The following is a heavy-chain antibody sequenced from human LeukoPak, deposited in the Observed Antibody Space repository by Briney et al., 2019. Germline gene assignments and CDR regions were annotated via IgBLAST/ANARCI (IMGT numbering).Heavy chain of an antibody. Sequence: SETLSLTCTVSGGSISSYYWSWIRQPAGKGLEWIGRIYTSGSTNYNPSLKSRVTMSVDTSKNQFSLKLSSVTAADTAVYYCARDLSRLSGSYYVFDYWGREPWSPSPQ. V-gene: IGHV4-4*07. CDR1: GGSISSYY. CDR3: ARDLSRLSGSYYVFDY. D-gene: IGHD1-26*01. J-gene: IGHJ4*02. CDR2: IYTSGST.